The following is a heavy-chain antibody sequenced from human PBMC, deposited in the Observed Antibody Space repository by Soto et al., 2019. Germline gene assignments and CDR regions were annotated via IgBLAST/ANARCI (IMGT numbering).Heavy chain of an antibody. D-gene: IGHD3-3*01. CDR2: INHSGST. J-gene: IGHJ6*02. V-gene: IGHV4-34*01. CDR3: ARGVRRLRFLEWLPSYGMDV. Sequence: PSETLSLTCAVYGGSFSGYYWSWIRQPPGKGLAWIGEINHSGSTNYNPSLKSRVTISVDTSKNQFSLKLSSVTAADTAVYYCARGVRRLRFLEWLPSYGMDVWDQGTTVTVSS. CDR1: GGSFSGYY.